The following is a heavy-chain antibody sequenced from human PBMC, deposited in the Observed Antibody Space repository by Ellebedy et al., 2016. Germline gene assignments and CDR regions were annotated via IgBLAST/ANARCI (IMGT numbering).Heavy chain of an antibody. CDR3: ARDGVSEMHDAFDI. Sequence: ASVKVSCKASGYTFTSYAMHWVRQAPGQRLEWMGWINTDNGNTKYSQKFQGRVTITRDTSASTAYMELSSLRSEDTAVYYCARDGVSEMHDAFDIWGQGTMVTVSS. CDR1: GYTFTSYA. J-gene: IGHJ3*02. D-gene: IGHD2-8*01. V-gene: IGHV1-3*04. CDR2: INTDNGNT.